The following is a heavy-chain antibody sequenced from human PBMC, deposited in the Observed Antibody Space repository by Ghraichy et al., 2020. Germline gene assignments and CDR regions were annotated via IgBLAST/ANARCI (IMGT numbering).Heavy chain of an antibody. CDR3: AKGIAAGTSTISYFYNGMDV. CDR2: ISGSGDST. CDR1: GFTFSSYV. D-gene: IGHD6-13*01. Sequence: GGSLRLSCAASGFTFSSYVLSWVRQAPGKGLEWVSAISGSGDSTYYPDSVKGRFTISRDNSKHTLYLQMNSLRVEDTAVYYCAKGIAAGTSTISYFYNGMDVWCQESTVTVSS. J-gene: IGHJ6*02. V-gene: IGHV3-23*01.